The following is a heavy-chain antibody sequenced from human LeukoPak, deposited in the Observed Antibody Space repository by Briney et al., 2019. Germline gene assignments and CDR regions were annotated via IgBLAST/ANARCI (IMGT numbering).Heavy chain of an antibody. J-gene: IGHJ4*02. Sequence: PGGSLRLSCAASGFTFSSYAMSWVRQAPGKGLEWVGFIRSKAYGGTTEYAASVKGRFTISRDDSKSIAYLQMNSLKTEDTAVYYCTREDPYYYDSSGYYFDYWGQGTLVTVSS. CDR1: GFTFSSYA. V-gene: IGHV3-49*04. CDR3: TREDPYYYDSSGYYFDY. CDR2: IRSKAYGGTT. D-gene: IGHD3-22*01.